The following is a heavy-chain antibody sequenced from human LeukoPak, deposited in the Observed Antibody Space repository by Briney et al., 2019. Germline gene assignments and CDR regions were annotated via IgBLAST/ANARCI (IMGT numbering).Heavy chain of an antibody. CDR1: EFTFSSYG. J-gene: IGHJ4*02. CDR2: ISYDGSNK. D-gene: IGHD3-10*01. CDR3: AKDPSYYYGSGSLPYY. V-gene: IGHV3-30*18. Sequence: GRSLRLSCAASEFTFSSYGMHWVRQAPGKGLEWVAVISYDGSNKYYADSVKGRFTISRDNSKNTLYLQMNSLRAEDTAVYYCAKDPSYYYGSGSLPYYWGQGTLVTVSS.